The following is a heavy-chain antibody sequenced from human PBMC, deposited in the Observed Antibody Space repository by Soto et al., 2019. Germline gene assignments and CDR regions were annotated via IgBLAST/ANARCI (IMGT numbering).Heavy chain of an antibody. V-gene: IGHV4-4*07. CDR1: GGSISSYY. J-gene: IGHJ6*02. D-gene: IGHD3-16*01. Sequence: SETLSLTCTVSGGSISSYYWCWTRQPAGKGLEWIGRFYPSGKTNYNPSLQSRLTMSADTSRNQFSLNLTSVTAADTAVYYCARCGLDYGMDVWGQGTTVTVSS. CDR3: ARCGLDYGMDV. CDR2: FYPSGKT.